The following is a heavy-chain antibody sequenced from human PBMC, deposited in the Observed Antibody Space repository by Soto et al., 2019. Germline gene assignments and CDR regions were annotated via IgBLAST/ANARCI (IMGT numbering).Heavy chain of an antibody. J-gene: IGHJ5*02. CDR2: ISSSSTI. Sequence: GGSLRLSCAASGFTCSGYSMNWVRQAPGKGLEWVSYISSSSTIYYADSVKGRFTISRDNAKNSLYLQMNSLRDEDTAVYYCARESRFLEWLSLNWFDPWGQGTLVTVSS. D-gene: IGHD3-3*01. CDR3: ARESRFLEWLSLNWFDP. V-gene: IGHV3-48*02. CDR1: GFTCSGYS.